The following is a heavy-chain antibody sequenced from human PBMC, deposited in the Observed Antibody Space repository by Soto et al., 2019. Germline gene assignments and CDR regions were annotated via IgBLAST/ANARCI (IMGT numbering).Heavy chain of an antibody. CDR1: GGSISSYY. J-gene: IGHJ4*02. CDR3: ARDSGSYSEHDY. V-gene: IGHV4-59*01. CDR2: IYYSGST. D-gene: IGHD1-26*01. Sequence: SETLSLTCTVSGGSISSYYWSWIRQPPGKGLEWIGYIYYSGSTNYNPSLKSRVTISVDTSKNQFSLKLSSVTAADTAVYYCARDSGSYSEHDYWGQGTLVTVSS.